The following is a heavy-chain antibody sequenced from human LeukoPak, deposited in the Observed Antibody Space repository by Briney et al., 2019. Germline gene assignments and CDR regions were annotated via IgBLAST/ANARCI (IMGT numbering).Heavy chain of an antibody. J-gene: IGHJ4*02. CDR2: ISWYSASV. CDR3: AKDYGYSSSWYDY. Sequence: PGGPLRLSCEASGFTFDDYGIQLVQQAPEELEWLVSSISWYSASVRYVDSVKGRFTIFRDNAKKTLYLQMNSLRPEDTALYYCAKDYGYSSSWYDYWGQGTLVTVCS. CDR1: GFTFDDYG. V-gene: IGHV3-9*01. D-gene: IGHD6-13*01.